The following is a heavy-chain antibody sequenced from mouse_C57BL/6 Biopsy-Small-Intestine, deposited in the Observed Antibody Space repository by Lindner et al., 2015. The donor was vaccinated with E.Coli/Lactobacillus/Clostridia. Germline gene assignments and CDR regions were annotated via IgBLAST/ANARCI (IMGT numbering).Heavy chain of an antibody. CDR2: IYPGTGYT. J-gene: IGHJ1*01. V-gene: IGHV1-63*01. D-gene: IGHD4-1*01. Sequence: VQLQESGAEVVRPGTSVKMSCKASGYTFTNYWIGWAKQRPGHGLEWIGNIYPGTGYTKYSEKFSDKVTLTADKTSSRAYMQFSSLTSEDSAIYFCARAGTGTDYFDVWGSGTTVIVSS. CDR1: GYTFTNYW. CDR3: ARAGTGTDYFDV.